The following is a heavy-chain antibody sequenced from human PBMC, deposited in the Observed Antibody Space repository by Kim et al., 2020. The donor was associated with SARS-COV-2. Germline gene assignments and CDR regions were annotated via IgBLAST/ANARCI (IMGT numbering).Heavy chain of an antibody. CDR2: IWYDGSNK. CDR1: GFTFSSYG. D-gene: IGHD3-10*01. V-gene: IGHV3-33*06. Sequence: GGFLRLSCAASGFTFSSYGMHWVRQAPGKGLEWVAVIWYDGSNKYYADSVKGRFTISRDNSKNTLYLQMNSLRAEDTAVYYCAKATARDRQWPYYYGSGSYYKIGTDYGMDVWGQGTTVTVSS. CDR3: AKATARDRQWPYYYGSGSYYKIGTDYGMDV. J-gene: IGHJ6*02.